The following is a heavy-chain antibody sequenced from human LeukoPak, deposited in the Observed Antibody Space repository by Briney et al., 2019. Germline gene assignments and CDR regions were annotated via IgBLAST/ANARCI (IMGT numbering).Heavy chain of an antibody. CDR2: ISYDGSNK. Sequence: PGGSLRLSCAASGFTFSSYGMHWVRQAPGKGLEWVAVISYDGSNKYYADSVKGRFTISRDNSKNTLYLQMNSLRAEDTAVYYCARDQVAALAFDIWGQGTMVTVSS. D-gene: IGHD2-15*01. CDR1: GFTFSSYG. J-gene: IGHJ3*02. CDR3: ARDQVAALAFDI. V-gene: IGHV3-30*03.